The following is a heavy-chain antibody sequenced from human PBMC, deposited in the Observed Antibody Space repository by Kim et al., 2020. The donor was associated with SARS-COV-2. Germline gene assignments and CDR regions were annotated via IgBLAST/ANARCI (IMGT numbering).Heavy chain of an antibody. J-gene: IGHJ4*02. CDR1: GGSISSSSYY. V-gene: IGHV4-39*07. Sequence: SETLSLTCTVSGGSISSSSYYWGWIRQPPGKGLEWIGSIYYSGSTYYNPSLKSRVTISVDTSKNQFSLKLSSVTAADTAVYYCARAWGSGSDTPFDYWGQGTLVTVSS. CDR2: IYYSGST. CDR3: ARAWGSGSDTPFDY. D-gene: IGHD1-26*01.